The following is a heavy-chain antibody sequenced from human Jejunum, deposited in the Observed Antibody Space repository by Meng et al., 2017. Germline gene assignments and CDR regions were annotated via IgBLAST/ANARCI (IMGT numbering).Heavy chain of an antibody. Sequence: SETLSLTCTVSGGSISSSTYYWGWLRQPPGKGLEWIGSFYYGRSTFINLPLRSRVTISVDTSKSQFSLRLTSVTAADTAMYYWAREIGPRSGNIYWGRGTLVTVSS. CDR2: FYYGRST. CDR1: GGSISSSTYY. CDR3: AREIGPRSGNIY. V-gene: IGHV4-39*07. J-gene: IGHJ4*02. D-gene: IGHD3-10*01.